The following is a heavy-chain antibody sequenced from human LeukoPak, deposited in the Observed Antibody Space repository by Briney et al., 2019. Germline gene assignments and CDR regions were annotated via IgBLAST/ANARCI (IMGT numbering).Heavy chain of an antibody. CDR3: ARGGKGFPLGLRFGY. D-gene: IGHD3-16*01. CDR2: IFYSGST. CDR1: GGSISSSAYY. V-gene: IGHV4-31*03. J-gene: IGHJ4*02. Sequence: PSQTLSLTCTVSGGSISSSAYYWSWIRQHPGKGLEWIGYIFYSGSTYYNPSLKSRVTISVDTSKNQFSLNLTSVTAADTAVYYCARGGKGFPLGLRFGYWGQGSLVTVSS.